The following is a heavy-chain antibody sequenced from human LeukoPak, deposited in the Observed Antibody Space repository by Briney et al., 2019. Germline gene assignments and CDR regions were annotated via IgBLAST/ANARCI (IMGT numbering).Heavy chain of an antibody. Sequence: SETLSLTCSVSGGSISSGSYYWSWIRQPAGKGLEWIGRIYTSGSANYNPSLKSRVTISADTSKNQFSLNLNSATAADTAVYYCARITAAGTGFDPWGQGTLVTVSS. CDR1: GGSISSGSYY. V-gene: IGHV4-61*02. CDR3: ARITAAGTGFDP. J-gene: IGHJ5*02. CDR2: IYTSGSA. D-gene: IGHD6-13*01.